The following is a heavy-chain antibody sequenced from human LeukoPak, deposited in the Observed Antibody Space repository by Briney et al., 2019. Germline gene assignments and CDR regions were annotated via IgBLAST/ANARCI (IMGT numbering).Heavy chain of an antibody. V-gene: IGHV3-23*01. CDR2: TSGSGDIR. CDR3: ANYRSGGGGYYSGLEH. Sequence: PGGSLRLSCAASGFTFKNYAMTWVRQAPGKGLEWVSRTSGSGDIRLYADSVKGRFTISRTNSENRLYLQMNSLRAGDSGVYYCANYRSGGGGYYSGLEHWGQGTQVTVSS. CDR1: GFTFKNYA. J-gene: IGHJ1*01. D-gene: IGHD2-15*01.